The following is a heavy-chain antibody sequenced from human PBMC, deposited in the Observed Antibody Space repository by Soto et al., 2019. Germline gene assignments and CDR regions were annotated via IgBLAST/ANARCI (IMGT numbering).Heavy chain of an antibody. Sequence: ASVKVCGKASGYTFTGYFMHWVRQAPGQGLEWMGRINPNSGGTNYAQKFQGRVTMTRDTSISTAYMELSRLRSDDTAVYYCARVNVVVVAATREYYFDYWGEGTLAPVSS. CDR3: ARVNVVVVAATREYYFDY. CDR1: GYTFTGYF. J-gene: IGHJ4*02. CDR2: INPNSGGT. D-gene: IGHD2-15*01. V-gene: IGHV1-2*06.